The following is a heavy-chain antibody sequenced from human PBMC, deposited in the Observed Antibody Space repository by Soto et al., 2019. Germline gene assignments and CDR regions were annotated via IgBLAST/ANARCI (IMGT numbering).Heavy chain of an antibody. D-gene: IGHD1-26*01. CDR2: IYYSGYT. Sequence: SETLSLTCTVSGGSISSDGFYWSWIRHRPGKGLECIAYIYYSGYTFYKSSLKSRTSISMDTSENQFSLTLRSATAADTAVYLCARGVEGRLANFGFWGHGTLVT. CDR1: GGSISSDGFY. V-gene: IGHV4-31*03. CDR3: ARGVEGRLANFGF. J-gene: IGHJ4*01.